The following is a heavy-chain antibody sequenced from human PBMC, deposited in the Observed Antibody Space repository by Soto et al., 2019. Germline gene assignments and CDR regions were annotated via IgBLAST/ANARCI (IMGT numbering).Heavy chain of an antibody. Sequence: QVQLVQSGAEVKKPGASVKVSCKASGYTFTGYYMHWVRQAPGQGLEWMGWINPNSGGTNYAQKFQGWVTMTRDTSISTAYMELSRLRSDATAVYYCARVAQRGPASPSRRYYYGMDVWGQGTTVTVSS. J-gene: IGHJ6*02. CDR1: GYTFTGYY. V-gene: IGHV1-2*04. CDR3: ARVAQRGPASPSRRYYYGMDV. CDR2: INPNSGGT. D-gene: IGHD2-15*01.